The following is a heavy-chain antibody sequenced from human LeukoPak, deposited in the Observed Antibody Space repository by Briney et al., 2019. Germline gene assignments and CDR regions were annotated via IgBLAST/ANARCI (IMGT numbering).Heavy chain of an antibody. D-gene: IGHD2-15*01. V-gene: IGHV3-15*01. CDR1: GFTLSNAW. Sequence: GGSLRLSCAASGFTLSNAWTNWVRQAPGKGLEWVGRIQSKTDGGTTEYAAPVKGRFTISRDDSKNTLYLQMNSLKTEDTAVYYCTTEGYCSGGSCDYWGQGTLVTVSS. CDR3: TTEGYCSGGSCDY. J-gene: IGHJ4*02. CDR2: IQSKTDGGTT.